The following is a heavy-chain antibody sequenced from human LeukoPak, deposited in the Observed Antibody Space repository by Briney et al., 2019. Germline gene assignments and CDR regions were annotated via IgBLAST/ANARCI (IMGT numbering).Heavy chain of an antibody. J-gene: IGHJ4*02. CDR1: GGSISSYY. Sequence: SETLSLTCTVSGGSISSYYWSWIRQPPGKGLEWIGYIYYSGSTNYNPSLKSRVTISVVTSKNQFSLKLSSVTAADTAVYYCARAYSSYTPSDYWGQGTLVTVSS. CDR3: ARAYSSYTPSDY. CDR2: IYYSGST. D-gene: IGHD6-6*01. V-gene: IGHV4-59*01.